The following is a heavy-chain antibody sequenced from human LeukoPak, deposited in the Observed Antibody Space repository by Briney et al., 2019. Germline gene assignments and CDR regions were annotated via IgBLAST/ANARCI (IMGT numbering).Heavy chain of an antibody. CDR1: GYTFTSYY. Sequence: ASVKVSCKASGYTFTSYYMHWVRQAPGQGLEWMGIINPSGGSTSYAQKFQGRVTMTRDTSTSTVYMELSSLRSEDTAVYYCAAVGVVVAATPYYFDYWGQGTLVTVSS. V-gene: IGHV1-46*01. CDR3: AAVGVVVAATPYYFDY. J-gene: IGHJ4*02. CDR2: INPSGGST. D-gene: IGHD2-15*01.